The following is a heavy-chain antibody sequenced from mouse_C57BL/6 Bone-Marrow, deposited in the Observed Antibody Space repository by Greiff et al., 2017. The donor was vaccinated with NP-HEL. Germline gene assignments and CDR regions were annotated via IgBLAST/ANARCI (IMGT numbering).Heavy chain of an antibody. CDR2: IHPNSGST. J-gene: IGHJ1*03. Sequence: QVQLQQPGAELVKPGASVKLSCKASGYTFTSYWMHWVKQRPGQGLEWIGMIHPNSGSTNYNEKFKSKATLTVDKSSSTAYMQLSSLTSEDSAVYYCARGDYFLSDFDVWGIGTTVTVSS. CDR1: GYTFTSYW. V-gene: IGHV1-64*01. CDR3: ARGDYFLSDFDV. D-gene: IGHD2-13*01.